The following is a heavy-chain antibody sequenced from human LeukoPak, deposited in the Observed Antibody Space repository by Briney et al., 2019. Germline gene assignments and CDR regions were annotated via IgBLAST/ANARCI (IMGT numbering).Heavy chain of an antibody. V-gene: IGHV4-30-4*01. D-gene: IGHD2-8*02. Sequence: SETLSLTCSVSGGSISSDDYYRSWIRQPPGKGLEWIGYILYSGTAYYHPSLKSRVIISVDTSKNEFSLELTSVTAADTAVYYCARFRRGIYYFDYWGQGTLVTVSS. CDR3: ARFRRGIYYFDY. J-gene: IGHJ4*02. CDR2: ILYSGTA. CDR1: GGSISSDDYY.